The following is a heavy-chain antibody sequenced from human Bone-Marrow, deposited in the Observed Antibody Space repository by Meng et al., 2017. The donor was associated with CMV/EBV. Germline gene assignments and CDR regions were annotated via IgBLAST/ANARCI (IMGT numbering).Heavy chain of an antibody. CDR3: ARPITIFGVGVDAFDI. Sequence: SETLSLTCAVYGGSFSGYYLTWIRQSPGKGLEWMGEIMDGGDSKFNPSLKSRVTISVDTSKNQFSLKLSSVTAADTAVYYCARPITIFGVGVDAFDIWGQGTMVTVSS. J-gene: IGHJ3*02. CDR1: GGSFSGYY. CDR2: IMDGGDS. D-gene: IGHD3-3*01. V-gene: IGHV4-34*12.